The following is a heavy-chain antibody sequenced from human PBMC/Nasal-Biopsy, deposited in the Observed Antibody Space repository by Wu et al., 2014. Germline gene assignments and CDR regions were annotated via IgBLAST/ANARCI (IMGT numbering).Heavy chain of an antibody. CDR2: MNGAGSSI. CDR3: ARVIASRETMIDY. CDR1: GFTFRYNW. V-gene: IGHV3-74*01. J-gene: IGHJ4*02. D-gene: IGHD3-22*01. Sequence: RLSCAASGFTFRYNWMHWVRQVPGQGLVWVSRMNGAGSSIRYADSVKGRFIISRDNAKNTLYLQMNSLRAEDTAVYYCARVIASRETMIDYWGQGILVTVSS.